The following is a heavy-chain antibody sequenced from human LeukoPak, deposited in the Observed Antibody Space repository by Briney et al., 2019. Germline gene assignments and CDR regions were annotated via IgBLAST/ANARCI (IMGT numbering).Heavy chain of an antibody. J-gene: IGHJ4*02. CDR1: GYTFTSYY. D-gene: IGHD2-15*01. Sequence: ASVKVSCKASGYTFTSYYMHWVRQAPGQGLEWMGIINPSGGSTSYAQKFQGRVTMTRDTSTSTVCMELSSLRSEDTAVYYCARGSDIVVVVAPYYFDYWGQGTLVTVSS. CDR3: ARGSDIVVVVAPYYFDY. V-gene: IGHV1-46*01. CDR2: INPSGGST.